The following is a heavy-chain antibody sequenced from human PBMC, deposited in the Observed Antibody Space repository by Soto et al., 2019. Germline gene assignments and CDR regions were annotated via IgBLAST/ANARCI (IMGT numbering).Heavy chain of an antibody. J-gene: IGHJ4*02. CDR1: GFTFSSYW. CDR3: ARLDYGDYVLPFDY. V-gene: IGHV3-7*01. D-gene: IGHD4-17*01. CDR2: IKQDGSEK. Sequence: PGGSLRLSCAASGFTFSSYWMSWVRQAPGKGLEWVANIKQDGSEKYYVDSVKGRFTISRDNAKNSLYLQMNSLRAEDTAVYYCARLDYGDYVLPFDYWGQGTLVTVSS.